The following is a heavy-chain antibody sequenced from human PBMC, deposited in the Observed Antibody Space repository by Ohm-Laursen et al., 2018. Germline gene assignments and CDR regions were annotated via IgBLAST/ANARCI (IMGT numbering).Heavy chain of an antibody. V-gene: IGHV3-74*01. CDR1: GFTLSSYW. J-gene: IGHJ4*02. CDR2: ISSDGSSA. D-gene: IGHD3-16*01. CDR3: AVSPRVTWD. Sequence: SLRLSCAASGFTLSSYWMHWVRQAPGKGLVWVSRISSDGSSASYADSVKGRFAISRDDAKNTLYLQMNSLRAEDTAVYYCAVSPRVTWDWSQGTLVTVSS.